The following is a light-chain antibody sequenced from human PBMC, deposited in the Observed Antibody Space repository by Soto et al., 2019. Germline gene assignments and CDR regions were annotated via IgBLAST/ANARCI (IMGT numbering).Light chain of an antibody. V-gene: IGLV2-11*01. CDR2: EVS. J-gene: IGLJ1*01. CDR1: SSDVGGYNY. Sequence: QSALTQPRSVSGSPGQSVTISCTGTSSDVGGYNYVSWYQQYPGKAPKLMIYEVSKRPSRVPDRFSGSKSGNTAFLTISGVQAEEDADYYCCSYAGRPYVFGTGTKLTVL. CDR3: CSYAGRPYV.